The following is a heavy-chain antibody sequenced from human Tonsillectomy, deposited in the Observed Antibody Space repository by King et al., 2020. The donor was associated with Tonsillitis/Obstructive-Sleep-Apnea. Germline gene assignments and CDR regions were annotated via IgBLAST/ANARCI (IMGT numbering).Heavy chain of an antibody. CDR3: ARVGYCSSTSCPKGFYDYYYYMDV. CDR2: ISSSSSYI. J-gene: IGHJ6*03. D-gene: IGHD2-2*01. Sequence: VQLVESGGGLVKPGGSLRLSCAASGFTFSSYSMNWVRQAPGKGLEWVSSISSSSSYIYYADSVKGRFTISRDNAKNSLYLQMNSLRAEDTAVYYCARVGYCSSTSCPKGFYDYYYYMDVWGKGTTVTVSS. V-gene: IGHV3-21*01. CDR1: GFTFSSYS.